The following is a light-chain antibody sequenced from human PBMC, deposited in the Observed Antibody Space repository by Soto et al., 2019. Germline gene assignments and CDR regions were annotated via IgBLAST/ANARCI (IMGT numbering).Light chain of an antibody. Sequence: EIVLTQSPGTLSLSPGERATLSCRASQSVSSSYLAWYQQKPGQAPRLLIYGASYRATGIPDRFSGRGSGRDFTPTFSRLEPEDFAVYYCQQYDDSLSSFTFGQGNNLEIK. J-gene: IGKJ2*01. CDR3: QQYDDSLSSFT. CDR2: GAS. CDR1: QSVSSSY. V-gene: IGKV3-20*01.